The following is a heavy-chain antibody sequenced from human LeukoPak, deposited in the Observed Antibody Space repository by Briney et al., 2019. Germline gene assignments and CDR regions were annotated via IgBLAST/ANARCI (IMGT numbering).Heavy chain of an antibody. D-gene: IGHD6-13*01. J-gene: IGHJ4*02. V-gene: IGHV3-21*01. CDR3: ARLAAAGTFDY. Sequence: GGSLRLSCAASGFTFSSYSMNWVGQAPGKGLEWVSSISSSSSYIYYADSVKGRFTISRDNAKNSLYLQMNSLRAEDTAVYYCARLAAAGTFDYWGQGTLVTVSS. CDR2: ISSSSSYI. CDR1: GFTFSSYS.